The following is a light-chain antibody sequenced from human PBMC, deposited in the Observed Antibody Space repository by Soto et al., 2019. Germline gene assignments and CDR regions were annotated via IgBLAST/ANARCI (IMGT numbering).Light chain of an antibody. CDR2: DVS. V-gene: IGLV2-14*03. CDR1: ISDVGGYNY. Sequence: QSVVTQPASVSGSPGQSITISCTGTISDVGGYNYVSWYQQHPGKAPKLMIFDVSNRPSGVSNRFSGSKSGYTASLTISGLQAEDEADYYCSSYTSSSPYVFGTGT. J-gene: IGLJ1*01. CDR3: SSYTSSSPYV.